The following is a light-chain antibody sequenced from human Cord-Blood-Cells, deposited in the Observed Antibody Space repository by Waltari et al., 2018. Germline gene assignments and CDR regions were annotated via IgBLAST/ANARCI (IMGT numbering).Light chain of an antibody. V-gene: IGKV1-39*01. CDR1: QSISSY. J-gene: IGKJ2*03. CDR3: QQGYSTPYS. CDR2: TAS. Sequence: DIQMTQSPSSLSASVGDRVTITCRESQSISSYLNWYQHKPGKAPKLLIYTASSLQSGGPSRFSGSGSGTDFTLTISSLQPEGCATYDCQQGYSTPYSFGQGTKLGIK.